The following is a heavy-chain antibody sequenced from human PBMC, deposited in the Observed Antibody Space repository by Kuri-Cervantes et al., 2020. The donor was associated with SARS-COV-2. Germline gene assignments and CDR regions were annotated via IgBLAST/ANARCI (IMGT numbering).Heavy chain of an antibody. J-gene: IGHJ4*02. CDR1: GFLFSASA. Sequence: GGSLRLSCEVSGFLFSASAIHWVRQGSGKGLEWVGRVRGKANNYATAYAASVKGRFTISRDDSKNMAYLQMNSLKTEDTAVYYCTSNDFWSGYYHDYWGQGTLVTVSS. CDR3: TSNDFWSGYYHDY. CDR2: VRGKANNYAT. D-gene: IGHD3-3*01. V-gene: IGHV3-73*01.